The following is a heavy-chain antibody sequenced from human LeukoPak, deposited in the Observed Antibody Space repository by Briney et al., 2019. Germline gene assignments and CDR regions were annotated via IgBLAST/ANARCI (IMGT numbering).Heavy chain of an antibody. J-gene: IGHJ6*02. Sequence: KPSETLSLTCTVSGGSISSYYWCWIRQPPGKGLEWIGYIYYSGSTNYNPSLKSRVTISVDTSKNQFSLKLSSVTAADTAVYYCAGVIGVVVPAAISPPINYYYGMDVWGQGTTVTVSS. D-gene: IGHD2-2*01. CDR2: IYYSGST. CDR1: GGSISSYY. CDR3: AGVIGVVVPAAISPPINYYYGMDV. V-gene: IGHV4-59*01.